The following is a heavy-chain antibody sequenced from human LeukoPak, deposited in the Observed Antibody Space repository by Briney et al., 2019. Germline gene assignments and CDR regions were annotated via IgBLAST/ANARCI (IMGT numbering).Heavy chain of an antibody. CDR1: GSTFSKYG. Sequence: GGSLRLSCAASGSTFSKYGMYCVRQAPGKGLEWVAFIRNDGRNKYYTDSVKGRFTISRDNSKNTLYLQMNSLRAEDTAVYYCAKDLNYGDLLDYWGQGTLVTVSS. CDR3: AKDLNYGDLLDY. D-gene: IGHD4-17*01. J-gene: IGHJ4*02. V-gene: IGHV3-30*02. CDR2: IRNDGRNK.